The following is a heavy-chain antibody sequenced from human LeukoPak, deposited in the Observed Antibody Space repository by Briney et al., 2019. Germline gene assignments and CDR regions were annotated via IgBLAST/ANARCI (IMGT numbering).Heavy chain of an antibody. V-gene: IGHV3-30*02. J-gene: IGHJ5*02. D-gene: IGHD2-21*01. CDR1: GFIFSSYG. CDR3: ARGDFSFIPDS. Sequence: GGSLRLSCAASGFIFSSYGIHWVRQAPGKGLEWVALIWYDGTKKYYADSVKGRFTISRDNPTNTLSLQMSSLRGEDTAVYFCARGDFSFIPDSWGQGTLVTVSS. CDR2: IWYDGTKK.